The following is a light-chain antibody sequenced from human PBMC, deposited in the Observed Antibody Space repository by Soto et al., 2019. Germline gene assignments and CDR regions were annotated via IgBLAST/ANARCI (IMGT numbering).Light chain of an antibody. J-gene: IGKJ4*01. CDR3: QQYYSYQLT. CDR1: QGISSY. Sequence: AIRMTQSPSSLSASTGDRVTNTCRASQGISSYLAWYQQKPGKAPKLLIYAASTLRSGVPSRFSGSGSGTDFTLTISCLQSEDFATYYCQQYYSYQLTFGGGTKVHIK. CDR2: AAS. V-gene: IGKV1-8*01.